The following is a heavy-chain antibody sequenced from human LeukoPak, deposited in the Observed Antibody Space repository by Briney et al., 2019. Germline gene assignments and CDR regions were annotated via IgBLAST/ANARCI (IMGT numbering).Heavy chain of an antibody. J-gene: IGHJ4*02. V-gene: IGHV3-23*01. D-gene: IGHD3-22*01. CDR2: ISGSGGST. CDR3: ARERTTDGYILAY. CDR1: GFTFSSYA. Sequence: PGGSLRLSCAASGFTFSSYAMSWVRQAPGKGLEWVSAISGSGGSTYYADSVKGRFTISRDNSKNTLFLQMNNLRAEDTALYYCARERTTDGYILAYWGQGTLVTVSS.